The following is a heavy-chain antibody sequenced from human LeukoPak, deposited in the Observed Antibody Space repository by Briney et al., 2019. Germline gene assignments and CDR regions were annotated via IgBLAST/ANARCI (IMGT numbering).Heavy chain of an antibody. CDR1: GFTLDDYA. D-gene: IGHD1-26*01. CDR2: ISGDGGST. J-gene: IGHJ3*02. Sequence: GGSLRLSCAASGFTLDDYAMHWVRQAPGTGLEWVSLISGDGGSTYYADSVKGRFTISRDNSKNSLYLQMNSLRTEDTALYYCAKTFRSGSYLDAFDIWGQGTMVTVSS. CDR3: AKTFRSGSYLDAFDI. V-gene: IGHV3-43*02.